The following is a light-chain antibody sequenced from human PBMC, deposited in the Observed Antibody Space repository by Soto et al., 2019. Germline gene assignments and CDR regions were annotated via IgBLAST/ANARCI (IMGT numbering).Light chain of an antibody. CDR1: QSVSRSY. V-gene: IGKV3-20*01. CDR3: QQYHSWPPRT. J-gene: IGKJ1*01. CDR2: GAS. Sequence: EIVLTQSPGTLSSSPGERATLSCRASQSVSRSYLAWYQQKPGQAPRLLIYGASTRATGIPDRFSGSGSGTDFTLTISSLQSEDFAVYYCQQYHSWPPRTFGQGTKVDIK.